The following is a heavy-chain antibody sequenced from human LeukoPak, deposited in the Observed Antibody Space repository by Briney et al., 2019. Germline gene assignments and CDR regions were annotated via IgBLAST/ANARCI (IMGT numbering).Heavy chain of an antibody. Sequence: GGSLRLSCAASGFTFSSYSMNWVRQAPGKGLEWVSSISSSSSYIYYADSVKGRFAISRDNAKNSLYLQMNSLRAEDTAVYYCARDLSTGKYYDILTGWFFMVGEIDYWGQGTLVTVSS. V-gene: IGHV3-21*01. CDR2: ISSSSSYI. CDR3: ARDLSTGKYYDILTGWFFMVGEIDY. J-gene: IGHJ4*02. CDR1: GFTFSSYS. D-gene: IGHD3-9*01.